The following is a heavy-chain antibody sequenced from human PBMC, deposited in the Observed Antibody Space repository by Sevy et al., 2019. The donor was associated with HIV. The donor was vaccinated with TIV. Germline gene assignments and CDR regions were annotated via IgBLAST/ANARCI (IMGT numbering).Heavy chain of an antibody. V-gene: IGHV3-30-3*01. Sequence: GGSLRLSCAASGFTFSSYAMHWVRQAPGKGLEWVAVISYDGSNKYYADSVKGRFTISRDNSKNTLFLQMNSLRAEETAVYYCARANEYYDFWSGYTTGYFDYGGQGTLVTVSS. D-gene: IGHD3-3*01. CDR2: ISYDGSNK. CDR1: GFTFSSYA. J-gene: IGHJ4*02. CDR3: ARANEYYDFWSGYTTGYFDY.